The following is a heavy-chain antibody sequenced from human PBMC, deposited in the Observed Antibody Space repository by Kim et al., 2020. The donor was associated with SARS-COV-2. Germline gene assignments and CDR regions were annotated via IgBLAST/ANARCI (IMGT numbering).Heavy chain of an antibody. D-gene: IGHD3-9*01. CDR1: GFTFSSYS. V-gene: IGHV3-48*02. CDR3: ARDPTYYDILTGYYEPYYFDC. Sequence: GGSLRLSCAASGFTFSSYSMNWVRQAPGKGLEWVSYISSSSSTIYYADSVKGRFTISRDNAKNSLYLQMNSLRDEDTAVYYCARDPTYYDILTGYYEPYYFDCWGQGTLVTVSS. CDR2: ISSSSSTI. J-gene: IGHJ4*02.